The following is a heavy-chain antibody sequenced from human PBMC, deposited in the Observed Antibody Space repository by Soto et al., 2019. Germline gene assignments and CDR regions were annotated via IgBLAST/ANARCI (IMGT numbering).Heavy chain of an antibody. J-gene: IGHJ6*02. CDR3: ARGTKWNDSYYRLDV. V-gene: IGHV4-59*02. CDR2: IYYGGST. Sequence: PSETLSLTCTVSGDSVSSYYWSWIRQPPGKGLEWIGYIYYGGSTNYNPSLESRVTISVDTSNKQFSLTLTSVTAADTAVYYCARGTKWNDSYYRLDVWGQGTTVTVSS. CDR1: GDSVSSYY. D-gene: IGHD1-20*01.